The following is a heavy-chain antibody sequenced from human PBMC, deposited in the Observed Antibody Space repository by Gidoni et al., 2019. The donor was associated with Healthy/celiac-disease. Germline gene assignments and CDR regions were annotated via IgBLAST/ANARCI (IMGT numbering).Heavy chain of an antibody. J-gene: IGHJ3*02. Sequence: QVQLVESGGGLVKPGGSLRLSCAASGFTFSDYYMSWIRQAPGKGLEWVSYISRSSSYTNYADTVKGRFTISRDNAKNSLYLQMNSLRAEDTAVYYCARHRGNYDFWSGYYTGAFDIWGQGTMVTVSS. CDR2: ISRSSSYT. V-gene: IGHV3-11*05. CDR3: ARHRGNYDFWSGYYTGAFDI. CDR1: GFTFSDYY. D-gene: IGHD3-3*01.